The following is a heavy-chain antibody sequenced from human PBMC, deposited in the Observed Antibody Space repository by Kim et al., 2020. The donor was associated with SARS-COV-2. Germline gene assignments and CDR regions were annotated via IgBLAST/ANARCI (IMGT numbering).Heavy chain of an antibody. J-gene: IGHJ4*02. V-gene: IGHV3-23*03. Sequence: ADSVKDRFTISRDNSKNTLYLQMNSLRAEDTAVYYCAKEGATMVRGAVDYWGQGTLVTVSS. CDR3: AKEGATMVRGAVDY. D-gene: IGHD3-10*01.